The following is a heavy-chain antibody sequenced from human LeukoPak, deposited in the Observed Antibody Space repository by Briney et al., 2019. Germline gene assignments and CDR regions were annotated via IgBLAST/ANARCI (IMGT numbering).Heavy chain of an antibody. CDR1: GGSISSYY. D-gene: IGHD3-3*01. CDR2: IYYSGST. V-gene: IGHV4-59*01. Sequence: SETLSLTCTVSGGSISSYYWSWIRQPPGEGVEWMGYIYYSGSTNYNPSLKSRVTISVDTSKNQFSLKLRSVTAADTAVYYCATQRYDFWSGYSLGWFDPWGQGTLVTVSS. CDR3: ATQRYDFWSGYSLGWFDP. J-gene: IGHJ5*02.